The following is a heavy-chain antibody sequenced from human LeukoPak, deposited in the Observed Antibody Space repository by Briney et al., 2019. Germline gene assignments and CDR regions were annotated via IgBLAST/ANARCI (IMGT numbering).Heavy chain of an antibody. J-gene: IGHJ6*02. CDR3: ARGNYYNMDA. Sequence: GGSLRLSCAASAFTFNTFWMHWVRQAPGKGLVWVSRINGGGSSADYADSVKGRFTISRDNAKNTLYLQMNSLRAEDTAVYYCARGNYYNMDAWGQGTTVTVSS. CDR1: AFTFNTFW. CDR2: INGGGSSA. V-gene: IGHV3-74*01.